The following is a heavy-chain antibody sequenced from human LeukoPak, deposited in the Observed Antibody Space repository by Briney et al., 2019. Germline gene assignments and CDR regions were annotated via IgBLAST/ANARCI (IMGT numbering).Heavy chain of an antibody. J-gene: IGHJ6*02. CDR3: ARSGGYADYYYYGMDV. V-gene: IGHV3-23*01. D-gene: IGHD3-22*01. CDR1: GFTFSTYA. CDR2: LSASGGTT. Sequence: GGSLRLSCSASGFTFSTYAMTWVRQAPGKGLEWVSALSASGGTTYYADSVKGRFTISRDNAKNSLYLQMNSLRAEDTAVYYCARSGGYADYYYYGMDVWGQGTTVTVSS.